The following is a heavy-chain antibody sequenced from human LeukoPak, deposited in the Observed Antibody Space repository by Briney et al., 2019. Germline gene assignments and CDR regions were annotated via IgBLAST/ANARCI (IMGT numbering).Heavy chain of an antibody. Sequence: PGGSLRLSCAASGFTFSSYWMHWVRQAPGKGLVWVSRINSDGSSTSYADSVKGRFTISRDNAKNTLYLQMNSLRAEDTAVYYCARDGLLQYSSAWGDYRGQGTLVTVSS. CDR2: INSDGSST. CDR3: ARDGLLQYSSAWGDY. J-gene: IGHJ4*02. V-gene: IGHV3-74*01. CDR1: GFTFSSYW. D-gene: IGHD6-19*01.